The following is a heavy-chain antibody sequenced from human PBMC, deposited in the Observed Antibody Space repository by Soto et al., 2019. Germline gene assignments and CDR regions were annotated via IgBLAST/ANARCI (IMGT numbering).Heavy chain of an antibody. D-gene: IGHD2-15*01. Sequence: ASVKVSCKVSGYTLTELSMHWVRQAPGKGLEWMGGFDPEDGETIYAQKFQGRVTMTEDTSTDTAYMELSSLRSEDTAVYYCATGDIVVVVAATRVGDYYGMDVWGQGTTVTVSS. CDR2: FDPEDGET. CDR3: ATGDIVVVVAATRVGDYYGMDV. V-gene: IGHV1-24*01. CDR1: GYTLTELS. J-gene: IGHJ6*02.